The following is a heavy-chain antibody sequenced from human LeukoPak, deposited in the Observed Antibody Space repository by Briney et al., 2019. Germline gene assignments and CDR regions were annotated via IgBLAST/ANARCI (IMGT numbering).Heavy chain of an antibody. D-gene: IGHD6-19*01. CDR3: ARGSYGYSSGWYNH. J-gene: IGHJ5*02. CDR1: GGSFSGYY. Sequence: ALETLSLTCAVYGGSFSGYYWSWIRQPPGKGLEWIGEINHSGSTNYNPSLKSRVTISVDTSKNQFSLKLSSVTAADTAVYYCARGSYGYSSGWYNHWGQGTLVTVSS. V-gene: IGHV4-34*01. CDR2: INHSGST.